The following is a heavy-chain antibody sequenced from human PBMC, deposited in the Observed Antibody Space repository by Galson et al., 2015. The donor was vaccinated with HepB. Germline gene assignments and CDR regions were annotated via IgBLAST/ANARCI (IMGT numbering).Heavy chain of an antibody. Sequence: SVKVSCKASGNSFNYYAINWVRQAPGQGLEWMGWINTNNGNPTYAQDFAGRFVFSLDTSVSTTFPQISGLKTEDTAVYYCARDLGPMWGFLRLPFDSWGQGTLVTVSS. J-gene: IGHJ4*02. CDR3: ARDLGPMWGFLRLPFDS. V-gene: IGHV7-4-1*02. D-gene: IGHD2-21*01. CDR2: INTNNGNP. CDR1: GNSFNYYA.